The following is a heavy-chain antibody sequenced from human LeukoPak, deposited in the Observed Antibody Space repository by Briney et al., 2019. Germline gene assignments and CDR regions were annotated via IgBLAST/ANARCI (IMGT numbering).Heavy chain of an antibody. D-gene: IGHD3-3*01. CDR3: AKDERFLEWLLLSYFDY. Sequence: GGSLRLSCAASGFTFSRTWMSWARQAPGKGLEWVANIHEDGSEKYYVESVKGRFTISRDNSKNTLYLQMNSLRAEDTAVYYCAKDERFLEWLLLSYFDYWGQGTLVTVSS. CDR1: GFTFSRTW. CDR2: IHEDGSEK. J-gene: IGHJ4*02. V-gene: IGHV3-7*01.